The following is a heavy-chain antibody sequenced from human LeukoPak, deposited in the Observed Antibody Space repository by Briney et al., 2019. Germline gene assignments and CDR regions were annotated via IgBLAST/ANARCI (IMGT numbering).Heavy chain of an antibody. CDR2: ISGSGGGT. D-gene: IGHD1-1*01. V-gene: IGHV3-23*01. CDR3: AKPRTTGTTNY. J-gene: IGHJ4*02. Sequence: GGSLRLSCAASEFTFSSYSLTWVRQAPGKGLEWVSAISGSGGGTYYADSVKGRFTISRDNSKNTLYLQMNSLRAEDTAVYYCAKPRTTGTTNYWGQGTLVTVSS. CDR1: EFTFSSYS.